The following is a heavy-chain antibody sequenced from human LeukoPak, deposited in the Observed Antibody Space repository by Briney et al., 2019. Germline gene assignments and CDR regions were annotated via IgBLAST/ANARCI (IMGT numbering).Heavy chain of an antibody. J-gene: IGHJ3*02. CDR3: ARGRRGGGWYWNAFDI. CDR2: INHSGSA. D-gene: IGHD2-15*01. Sequence: SETLSLTCAVYGGSFSGYYWSWIRQPPGKGLEWIGEINHSGSANYNPSLKSRVTISVDTSKNQFSLKLSSVTAADTAVYYCARGRRGGGWYWNAFDIWGQGTMVTVSS. CDR1: GGSFSGYY. V-gene: IGHV4-34*01.